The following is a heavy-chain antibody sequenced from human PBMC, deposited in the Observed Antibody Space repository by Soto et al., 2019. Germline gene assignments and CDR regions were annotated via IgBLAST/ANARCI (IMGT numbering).Heavy chain of an antibody. Sequence: EVQLVESGGGLVKPGGSLRLSCAASGFTFSNAWMSWVRKAPGKGLEWVGRIKSKTDGGTTDYAAPVKGRFTISRDDSKNRLYLQMNSLKTEDTAVYYCTTARVATYYYYYYMDVWGKGTAVTVS. CDR1: GFTFSNAW. D-gene: IGHD5-12*01. CDR3: TTARVATYYYYYYMDV. V-gene: IGHV3-15*01. CDR2: IKSKTDGGTT. J-gene: IGHJ6*03.